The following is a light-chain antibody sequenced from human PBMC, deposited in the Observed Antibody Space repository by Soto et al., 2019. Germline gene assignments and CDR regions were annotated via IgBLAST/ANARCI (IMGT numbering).Light chain of an antibody. J-gene: IGKJ5*01. V-gene: IGKV3-11*01. CDR2: DAS. Sequence: EIVLTQSPVTLSSSPGERATLSCRASQSVSNYIAWYQQKPGQAPRLLIYDASNRATGIPARFSGSGSGTDFTLTISSLEPEDFAVYYCQQRRYWQVTFGQGTRLEMK. CDR3: QQRRYWQVT. CDR1: QSVSNY.